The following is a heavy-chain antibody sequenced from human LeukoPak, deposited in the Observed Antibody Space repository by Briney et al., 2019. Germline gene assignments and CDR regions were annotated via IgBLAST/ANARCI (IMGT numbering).Heavy chain of an antibody. CDR3: ARSGKYYYDSSGYYRY. J-gene: IGHJ4*02. CDR2: INHSGST. V-gene: IGHV4-34*01. CDR1: GFTFSSYT. D-gene: IGHD3-22*01. Sequence: GPLRLSCAASGFTFSSYTMSWVRQAPGKGLEWIGEINHSGSTNYNPSLKSRVTISVDTSKNQFSLKLSSVTAADTAVYYCARSGKYYYDSSGYYRYWGQGTLVTVSS.